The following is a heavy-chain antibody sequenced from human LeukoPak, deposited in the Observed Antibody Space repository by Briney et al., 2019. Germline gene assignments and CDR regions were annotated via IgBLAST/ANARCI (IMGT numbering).Heavy chain of an antibody. CDR2: IYYSGST. Sequence: PSETLSLICTVSGGSISSSSYYWGWIRQPPGKGLEWIGSIYYSGSTYYNPSLKSRVTISVDTSKNQFSLKLSSVTAADTAVYYCARTVAGTNYYYMDVWGKGTTVTVSS. J-gene: IGHJ6*03. CDR1: GGSISSSSYY. CDR3: ARTVAGTNYYYMDV. V-gene: IGHV4-39*07. D-gene: IGHD6-19*01.